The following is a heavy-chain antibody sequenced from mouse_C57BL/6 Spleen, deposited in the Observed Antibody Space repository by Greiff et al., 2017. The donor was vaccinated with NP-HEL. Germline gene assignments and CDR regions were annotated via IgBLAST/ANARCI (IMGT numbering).Heavy chain of an antibody. CDR2: INPSSGYT. J-gene: IGHJ4*01. V-gene: IGHV1-4*01. CDR1: GYTFTSYT. CDR3: ARSVGRAMDY. Sequence: VQGVESGAELARPGASVKMSCKASGYTFTSYTMHWVKQRPGQGLEWIGYINPSSGYTKYNQKFKDKATLTADKSSSTAYMQLSSLTSEDSAVYYCARSVGRAMDYWGQGTSVTVSS.